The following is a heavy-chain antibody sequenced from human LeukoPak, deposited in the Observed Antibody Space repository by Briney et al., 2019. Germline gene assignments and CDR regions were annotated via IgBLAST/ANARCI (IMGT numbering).Heavy chain of an antibody. CDR3: ARDSEYSSGWYSGYYFDY. Sequence: SETLSLTCTVSGGSISSYYWSWIRQPAGKGLEWLGRIYTSGSTNYNPSLKSRVTMSVDTSKNQFSLRLSSVTAADTAVYYCARDSEYSSGWYSGYYFDYWGQGTLVTVSS. CDR1: GGSISSYY. D-gene: IGHD6-19*01. V-gene: IGHV4-4*07. CDR2: IYTSGST. J-gene: IGHJ4*02.